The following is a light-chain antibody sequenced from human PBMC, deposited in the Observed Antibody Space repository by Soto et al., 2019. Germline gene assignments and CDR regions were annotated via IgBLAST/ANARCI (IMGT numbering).Light chain of an antibody. V-gene: IGLV2-8*01. CDR1: SSDVGGYKY. J-gene: IGLJ2*01. Sequence: QSALTQPASVSGSPGQSITISCTGTSSDVGGYKYVSWYQQHPDKAPKLIIFEVSNRPSGVPDRFSGSKSGNTASLTVSGLQAEDEAEYYCTSYAGSNRGVVFGGGTKLTVL. CDR3: TSYAGSNRGVV. CDR2: EVS.